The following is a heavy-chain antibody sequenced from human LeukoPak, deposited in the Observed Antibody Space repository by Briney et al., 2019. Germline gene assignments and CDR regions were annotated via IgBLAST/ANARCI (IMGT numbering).Heavy chain of an antibody. CDR2: IIPIFGTA. V-gene: IGHV1-69*13. Sequence: SVKVSCKASGGTFSSYAISWVRQAPGQGLEWMGGIIPIFGTANYAQKFQGRVTITADESTSTAYMELSSLRSEDTAVYYCATGVYSYGPFYYYYGMDVWGQGTTVTVSS. CDR3: ATGVYSYGPFYYYYGMDV. J-gene: IGHJ6*02. D-gene: IGHD5-18*01. CDR1: GGTFSSYA.